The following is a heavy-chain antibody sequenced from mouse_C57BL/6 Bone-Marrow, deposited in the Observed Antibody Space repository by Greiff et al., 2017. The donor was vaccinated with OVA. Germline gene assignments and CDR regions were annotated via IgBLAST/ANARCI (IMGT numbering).Heavy chain of an antibody. CDR3: AKAGYYGSEDYFDY. J-gene: IGHJ2*01. V-gene: IGHV1-81*01. CDR1: GYTFTSYG. D-gene: IGHD1-1*01. Sequence: VQVVESGAELARPGASVKLSCKASGYTFTSYGISWVKQRTGQGLEWIGEIYPRSGNTYYNEKFKGKATLTADKSSSTAYMELRSLTSEDSAVYFCAKAGYYGSEDYFDYWGQGTTLTVSS. CDR2: IYPRSGNT.